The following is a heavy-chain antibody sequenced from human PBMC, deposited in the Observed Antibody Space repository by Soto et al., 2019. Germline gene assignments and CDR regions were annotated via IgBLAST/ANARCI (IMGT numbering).Heavy chain of an antibody. Sequence: PEGSLRLSCAASGFTFSNYTMHWVRQAPGKGLEWVAIISYDEIDKYFADAVKVRFTISRDNSKNTLYLQMDSLRAEDTAVYYCAGLSGSSHXWGRGTLVTVSX. CDR3: AGLSGSSHX. J-gene: IGHJ4*02. CDR1: GFTFSNYT. V-gene: IGHV3-30*04. CDR2: ISYDEIDK. D-gene: IGHD3-10*01.